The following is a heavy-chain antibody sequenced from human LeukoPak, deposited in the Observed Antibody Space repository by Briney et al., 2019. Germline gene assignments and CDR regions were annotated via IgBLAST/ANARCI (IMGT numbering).Heavy chain of an antibody. Sequence: SETLSLTCTVSAGSISSYYWSWIRQPPGKGLEWIGYIYHSGSTYYNPSLKSRVTISVDTSKNQFSLKLSSVTAADTAVYYCARVGDTSSFYYFLDYWGQGTLVIVSS. D-gene: IGHD3-22*01. J-gene: IGHJ4*02. CDR2: IYHSGST. CDR3: ARVGDTSSFYYFLDY. CDR1: AGSISSYY. V-gene: IGHV4-4*09.